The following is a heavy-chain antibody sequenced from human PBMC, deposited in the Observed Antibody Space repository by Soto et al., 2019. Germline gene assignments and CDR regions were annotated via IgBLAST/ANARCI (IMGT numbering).Heavy chain of an antibody. CDR2: ISAYNGNT. V-gene: IGHV1-18*01. CDR3: ARDKGDFWSGYYTSYYYYYMDV. CDR1: GYTFTSYG. J-gene: IGHJ6*03. D-gene: IGHD3-3*01. Sequence: GASVKVSCKASGYTFTSYGISWVRQAPGQGLEWMGWISAYNGNTNYAQKLQGRVTMTTDTSTSTAYMELRSLRSDDTAVYYCARDKGDFWSGYYTSYYYYYMDVWGKGTTVTVSS.